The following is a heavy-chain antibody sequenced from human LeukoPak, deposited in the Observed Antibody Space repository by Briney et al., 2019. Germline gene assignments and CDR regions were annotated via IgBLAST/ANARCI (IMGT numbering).Heavy chain of an antibody. D-gene: IGHD3-10*01. J-gene: IGHJ3*02. CDR1: GYSISSGYY. CDR3: AKSNGYGLVDI. V-gene: IGHV4-38-2*02. CDR2: IFYSGST. Sequence: PSETLSLTCTVSGYSISSGYYWGWIRQPPGKGLEWIGNIFYSGSTYYSPSLKSRCTISLDTSRNQFSLKLTSVTAADTAVYYCAKSNGYGLVDIWGQGTMVTVSS.